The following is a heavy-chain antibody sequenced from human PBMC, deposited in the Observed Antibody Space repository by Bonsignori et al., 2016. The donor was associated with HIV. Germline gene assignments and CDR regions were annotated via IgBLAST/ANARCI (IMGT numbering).Heavy chain of an antibody. CDR2: IYWDDDK. Sequence: RQAPGKALEWLALIYWDDDKRYSPSLKSRLTITKDTSKNQVVLTMTNMDPVDTATYYCAHRAGTTFDYWGQGTLVTVSS. D-gene: IGHD1-7*01. V-gene: IGHV2-5*02. CDR3: AHRAGTTFDY. J-gene: IGHJ4*02.